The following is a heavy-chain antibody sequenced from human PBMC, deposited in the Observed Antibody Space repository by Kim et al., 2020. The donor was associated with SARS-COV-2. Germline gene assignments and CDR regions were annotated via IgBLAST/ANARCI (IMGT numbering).Heavy chain of an antibody. V-gene: IGHV3-53*01. CDR3: ARDAGGNFQFGAFEI. CDR1: GFTVSSNY. J-gene: IGHJ3*02. Sequence: GGSLRLSCAASGFTVSSNYMSWVRQAPGKGLEWVSVIYSGGSTYYADSVKGRFTISRDNSKNTLYLQMNSLRAEDTAVYYCARDAGGNFQFGAFEIWGQGTMVTVSS. CDR2: IYSGGST. D-gene: IGHD2-21*02.